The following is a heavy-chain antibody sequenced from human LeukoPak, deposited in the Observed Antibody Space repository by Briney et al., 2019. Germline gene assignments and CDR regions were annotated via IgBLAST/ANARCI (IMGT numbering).Heavy chain of an antibody. D-gene: IGHD1-26*01. Sequence: GGSLRLSCAASGVTVSNNCMTWVRQPPGKGLEWVSVIYSGGSTYYADSVKGRFTISRDDSINTAYLQMKSLKTEDAALYYCTRDSGTYNWFDPWGQGTLVTVSS. J-gene: IGHJ5*02. CDR1: GVTVSNNC. CDR3: TRDSGTYNWFDP. CDR2: IYSGGST. V-gene: IGHV3-53*03.